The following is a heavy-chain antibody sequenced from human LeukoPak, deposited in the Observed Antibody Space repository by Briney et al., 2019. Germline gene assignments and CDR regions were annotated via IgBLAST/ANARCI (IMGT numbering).Heavy chain of an antibody. J-gene: IGHJ4*02. CDR2: INPSGGST. D-gene: IGHD6-19*01. V-gene: IGHV1-46*01. CDR3: ARDQPYSSGWYYFDY. Sequence: ASVKVSCKASGYTFTSYYMHWVRQAPGQGLEWMGIINPSGGSTSCAQKFQGRITMTRDTSTSTVYMELSSLRSEDTAVYYCARDQPYSSGWYYFDYWGQGTLVTVSS. CDR1: GYTFTSYY.